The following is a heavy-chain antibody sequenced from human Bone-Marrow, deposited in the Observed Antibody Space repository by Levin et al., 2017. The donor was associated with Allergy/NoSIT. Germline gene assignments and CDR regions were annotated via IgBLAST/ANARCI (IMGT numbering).Heavy chain of an antibody. V-gene: IGHV3-30*18. Sequence: GGSLRLSCAASGFTFSSYGMHWVRQAPGKGLEWVALISFDGSNEYYADSVKGRFTISRDSSDNTLSLHMSSLRVEDTAIFYCAKQIGTAYSLPPLHSWRPGTLVTVS. CDR3: AKQIGTAYSLPPLHS. CDR2: ISFDGSNE. D-gene: IGHD3/OR15-3a*01. CDR1: GFTFSSYG. J-gene: IGHJ4*02.